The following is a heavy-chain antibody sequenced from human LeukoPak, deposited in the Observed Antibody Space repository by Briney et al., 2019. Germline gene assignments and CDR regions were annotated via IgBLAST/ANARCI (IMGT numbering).Heavy chain of an antibody. Sequence: PSETPSLTCAVYGGSFSGYYWSWIRQPPGKGLEWIGEINHSGSTNYNPSLKSRVTMSVDTSKNQFSLKLSSVTAADTAVYYCARVHFYCSGGSCYSNYGMDVWGQGTTVTVSS. V-gene: IGHV4-34*01. CDR1: GGSFSGYY. CDR2: INHSGST. D-gene: IGHD2-15*01. J-gene: IGHJ6*02. CDR3: ARVHFYCSGGSCYSNYGMDV.